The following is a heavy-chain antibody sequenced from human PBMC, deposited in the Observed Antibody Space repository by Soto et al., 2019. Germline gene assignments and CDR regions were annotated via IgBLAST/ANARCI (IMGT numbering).Heavy chain of an antibody. J-gene: IGHJ4*02. CDR3: VRDRYASGY. Sequence: PSETLSLTCKVSGGSISSYYWSWIRQPPGKGLEWIGYIYYSGSTNYNPSLKTRVTISVDTSKNQFSLQLRSVTAADTAVYYCVRDRYASGYWGPGTLVTVSS. D-gene: IGHD3-9*01. CDR1: GGSISSYY. V-gene: IGHV4-59*01. CDR2: IYYSGST.